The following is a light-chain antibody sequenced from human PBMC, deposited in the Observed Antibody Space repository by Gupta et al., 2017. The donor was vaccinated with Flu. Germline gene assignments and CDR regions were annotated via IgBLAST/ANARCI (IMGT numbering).Light chain of an antibody. CDR1: SSDVGGYNY. CDR3: GSYTSSSTSWV. CDR2: EVS. Sequence: QSALTQPASVSGSPGQSITISCTGTSSDVGGYNYVSWYQQHPGKAPKLMIYEVSNRPSGVSNRFFGSKSGNTASLTISGLQTEDEADYYCGSYTSSSTSWVFGGGTKLTVL. J-gene: IGLJ3*02. V-gene: IGLV2-14*01.